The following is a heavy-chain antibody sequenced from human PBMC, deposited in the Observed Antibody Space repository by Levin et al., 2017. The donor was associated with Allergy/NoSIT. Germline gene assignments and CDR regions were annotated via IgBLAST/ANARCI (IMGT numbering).Heavy chain of an antibody. CDR2: ISAGGGNT. CDR3: AKAGSSLYIEIDH. V-gene: IGHV3-23*01. Sequence: GGSLRLSCAASGFTFSTYAMSWVRQAPGKGLEWVSVISAGGGNTNYADSVKGRFTISRDNSKDTLYLQMNSLTAEDTAVYYCAKAGSSLYIEIDHWGHGALVTFSS. CDR1: GFTFSTYA. D-gene: IGHD6-13*01. J-gene: IGHJ4*01.